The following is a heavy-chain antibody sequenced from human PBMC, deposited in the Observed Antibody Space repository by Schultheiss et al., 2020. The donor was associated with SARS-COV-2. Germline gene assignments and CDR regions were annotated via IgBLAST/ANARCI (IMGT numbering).Heavy chain of an antibody. V-gene: IGHV4-34*01. D-gene: IGHD6-6*01. CDR3: ARAVAARQGLSDYYGMDV. CDR2: INHSGST. Sequence: SETLSLTCAVYGGSFSGYYWSWIRQPPGKGLEWIGEINHSGSTNYNPSLKSRVTISVDTSKNQFSLKLSSVTAADTAVYYCARAVAARQGLSDYYGMDVWGQGTTVTVSS. CDR1: GGSFSGYY. J-gene: IGHJ6*02.